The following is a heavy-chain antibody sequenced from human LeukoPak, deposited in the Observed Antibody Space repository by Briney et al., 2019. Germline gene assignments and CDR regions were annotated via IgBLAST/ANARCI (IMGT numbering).Heavy chain of an antibody. CDR3: ARHVLTVASTIFDY. J-gene: IGHJ4*02. CDR1: GGSISSYY. Sequence: SETLSLTCTVSGGSISSYYWSWIRQPPGKGLEWIGYIYYSGSTNYNPSLKSRVTISVDTSKNQFSLKLSSVTAADTAVYYCARHVLTVASTIFDYWGQGTLVTVSS. V-gene: IGHV4-59*08. CDR2: IYYSGST. D-gene: IGHD6-19*01.